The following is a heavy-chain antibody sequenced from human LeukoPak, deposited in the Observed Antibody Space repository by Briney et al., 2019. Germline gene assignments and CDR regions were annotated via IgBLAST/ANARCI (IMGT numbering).Heavy chain of an antibody. J-gene: IGHJ3*02. CDR3: AKVALYDFWSDFSDAFDI. CDR1: GFTFSSYG. D-gene: IGHD3-3*01. CDR2: ISSDAGNK. Sequence: GGSLRLSCKASGFTFSSYGLHWVRQAPGKGLEWLALISSDAGNKFYAASVRGRFTVSRDTSKKTLFLQMNGLRTNDTAVYYCAKVALYDFWSDFSDAFDIWGQGTVVTVSS. V-gene: IGHV3-30*18.